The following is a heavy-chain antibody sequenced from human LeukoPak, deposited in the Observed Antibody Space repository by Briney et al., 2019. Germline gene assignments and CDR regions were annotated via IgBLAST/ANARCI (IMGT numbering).Heavy chain of an antibody. J-gene: IGHJ4*02. CDR1: GYTFSGYF. CDR3: ARGGCDSGHYIWVDGIDF. CDR2: INPRSGGT. V-gene: IGHV1-2*02. D-gene: IGHD4-17*01. Sequence: ASVKVSCKASGYTFSGYFVHWVRQAPGQGLEWMGWINPRSGGTNSAQKFQGMVAMTTDTSISTAYMELSRLTSDDTAIYYRARGGCDSGHYIWVDGIDFWGQGTLVRVSS.